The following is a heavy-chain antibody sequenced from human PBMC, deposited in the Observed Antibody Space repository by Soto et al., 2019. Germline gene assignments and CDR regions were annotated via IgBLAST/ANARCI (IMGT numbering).Heavy chain of an antibody. D-gene: IGHD6-19*01. V-gene: IGHV3-53*01. Sequence: EVQLVESGGGLIQPGGSLRLSCAASGFAVSSKYMTWVRQAPGKGLEWVSVIYGGGTTYYADSVKGRFTISRDTSRIPLYLQVTSLRAEDTAVYYCVQTTGWPGFDFWGQGTLVTVSS. CDR3: VQTTGWPGFDF. J-gene: IGHJ4*02. CDR2: IYGGGTT. CDR1: GFAVSSKY.